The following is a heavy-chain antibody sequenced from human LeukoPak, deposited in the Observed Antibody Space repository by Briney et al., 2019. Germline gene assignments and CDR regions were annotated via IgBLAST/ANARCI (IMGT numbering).Heavy chain of an antibody. V-gene: IGHV4-59*01. D-gene: IGHD5/OR15-5a*01. CDR3: ARDLSSVLST. Sequence: KPSETLSLTCTVSGGSISSYYGSLIRQPPGKGLEWIGYIYYSGSTNYNPSLKSRVTISVDASKNRFSLKLTSLTATCTAVSYWARDLSSVLSTWGQGRLVAVSS. CDR1: GGSISSYY. J-gene: IGHJ4*02. CDR2: IYYSGST.